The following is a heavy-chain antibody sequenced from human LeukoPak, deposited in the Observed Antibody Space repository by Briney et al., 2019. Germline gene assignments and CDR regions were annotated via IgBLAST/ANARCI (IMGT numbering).Heavy chain of an antibody. Sequence: GGSLRLSCAASGFTFSSYAMTWVRQAPGKGLEWVSTISGSGGSTYYADSVKGRFTISRDNSKNTLYLQMNSLRAEDTAVYYCAKEEGFYYDSSGNFYWGQGTLVTVSS. CDR2: ISGSGGST. J-gene: IGHJ4*02. CDR3: AKEEGFYYDSSGNFY. CDR1: GFTFSSYA. V-gene: IGHV3-23*01. D-gene: IGHD3-22*01.